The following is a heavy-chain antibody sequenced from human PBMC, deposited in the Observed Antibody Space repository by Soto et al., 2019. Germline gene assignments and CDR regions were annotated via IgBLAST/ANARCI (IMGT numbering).Heavy chain of an antibody. CDR1: GYTFTSYG. J-gene: IGHJ6*02. CDR2: ISDYNADT. CDR3: AREGSDCSGGSCYAGVDA. V-gene: IGHV1-18*01. Sequence: QVQLVQSGPEVKKPGASLKVSCKASGYTFTSYGISWVRQAPGQGLEWMGWISDYNADTNYAQKLQGRVTMTTDTSTTTAYMELRSLRSDDPAVYYCAREGSDCSGGSCYAGVDAWGQGTTVTVSS. D-gene: IGHD2-15*01.